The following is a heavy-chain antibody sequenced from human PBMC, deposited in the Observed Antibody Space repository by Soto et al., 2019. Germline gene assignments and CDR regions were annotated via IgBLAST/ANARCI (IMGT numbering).Heavy chain of an antibody. CDR2: IYYSGST. CDR1: GGSISSYY. CDR3: ARILNARYHRYVIDV. D-gene: IGHD2-2*01. V-gene: IGHV4-59*01. J-gene: IGHJ6*02. Sequence: SETLSLTCTVSGGSISSYYWSWIRHPPGKGLEWIGYIYYSGSTNYNPSLKSRVTISLDTSKNQFSLKLSSVTAADTAVYYCARILNARYHRYVIDVWGQGTTVIVS.